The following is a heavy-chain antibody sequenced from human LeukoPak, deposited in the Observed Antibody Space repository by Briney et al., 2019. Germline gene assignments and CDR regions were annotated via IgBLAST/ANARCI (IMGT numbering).Heavy chain of an antibody. CDR1: GFTFSNYN. V-gene: IGHV3-21*01. J-gene: IGHJ6*03. Sequence: GGSLRLSCAASGFTFSNYNMNWVRQAPGKGLEWVSSISSTSSYIYYADSVKGRFTISRDNAKNSLYLQMNSLRAEDTAVYYCARFLYSSAYYMDVWGKGTTVTVSS. CDR3: ARFLYSSAYYMDV. D-gene: IGHD6-19*01. CDR2: ISSTSSYI.